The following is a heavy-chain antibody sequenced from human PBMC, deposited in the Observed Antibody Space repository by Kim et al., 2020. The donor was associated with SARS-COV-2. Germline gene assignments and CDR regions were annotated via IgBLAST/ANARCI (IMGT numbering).Heavy chain of an antibody. D-gene: IGHD2-15*01. Sequence: ASVKVSCKASGYTFTSYAMHWVRQAPGQRLEWMGWINAGNGNTKYSQKFQGRVTITRDTSASTAYMELSSLRSEDTAVYYCARDVTPSSGKVVGRAGGAFDIWGQGTMVTVSS. CDR1: GYTFTSYA. V-gene: IGHV1-3*01. J-gene: IGHJ3*02. CDR3: ARDVTPSSGKVVGRAGGAFDI. CDR2: INAGNGNT.